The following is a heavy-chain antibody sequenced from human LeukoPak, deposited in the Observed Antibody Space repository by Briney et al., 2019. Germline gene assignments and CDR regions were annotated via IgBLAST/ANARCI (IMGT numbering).Heavy chain of an antibody. CDR3: ARDGDTSMITSWFDP. D-gene: IGHD5-18*01. J-gene: IGHJ5*02. CDR1: GGTFNNYA. V-gene: IGHV1-69*01. Sequence: GSSVKVSCKASGGTFNNYAISWVRQAPGQGLEWVGGIIPIFGTANYAQKFQGRVTITSDVSTNTAYMELSSLRSEDTAVYCCARDGDTSMITSWFDPWGQGTLVTVSS. CDR2: IIPIFGTA.